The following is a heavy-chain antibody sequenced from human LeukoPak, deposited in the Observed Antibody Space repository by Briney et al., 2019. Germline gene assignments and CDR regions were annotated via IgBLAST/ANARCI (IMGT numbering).Heavy chain of an antibody. CDR3: AREVGGRAMDLDY. D-gene: IGHD5-18*01. Sequence: ASVKVSCKASGSTFTSYVMNWVRQATGKGLEGVGWINPNSGNTGYAQKFQGRVTMTRNTSISTAYMELSSLRSEDTAVYYCAREVGGRAMDLDYWGQGTLVTVSS. CDR1: GSTFTSYV. J-gene: IGHJ4*02. CDR2: INPNSGNT. V-gene: IGHV1-8*01.